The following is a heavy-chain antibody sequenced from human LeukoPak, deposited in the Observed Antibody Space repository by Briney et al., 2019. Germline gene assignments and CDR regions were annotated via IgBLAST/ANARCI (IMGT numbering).Heavy chain of an antibody. J-gene: IGHJ4*02. D-gene: IGHD5-12*01. CDR1: GFTFSSYA. Sequence: GGSLRLSCAASGFTFSSYAMSWVRQAPGKGLEWVSAISGSGGSTYYADSVKGRFTISRDNSKNTLYLQMNSLRAEDTAVYYCAKPDRVGYSGYDYASLVYWGQGTLVTVSS. CDR2: ISGSGGST. CDR3: AKPDRVGYSGYDYASLVY. V-gene: IGHV3-23*01.